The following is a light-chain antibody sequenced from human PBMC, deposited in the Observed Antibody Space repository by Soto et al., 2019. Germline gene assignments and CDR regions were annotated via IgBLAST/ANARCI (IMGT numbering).Light chain of an antibody. CDR2: EVT. J-gene: IGLJ2*01. CDR1: SSDVGSYNR. CDR3: SSFTSSSTLI. Sequence: QSVLTQPPSVSGSPGQSVTISCTGTSSDVGSYNRVSWYQQPPGTAPKVMIYEVTNRPSGVPDRFSGSKSGNTASLTISGLQAEDEADYYCSSFTSSSTLIFGGGTKVTVL. V-gene: IGLV2-18*02.